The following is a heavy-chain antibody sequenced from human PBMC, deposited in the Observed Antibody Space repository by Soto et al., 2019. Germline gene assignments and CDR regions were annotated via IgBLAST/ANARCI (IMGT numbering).Heavy chain of an antibody. CDR1: GFTFRNNA. J-gene: IGHJ6*02. D-gene: IGHD3-3*01. Sequence: LRLSCVASGFTFRNNAMNWVRQAPGKGLGWVSYISTSESIVSYADSVRGRFTISRDNAQNSLFLQMNSLRAEDTAVYYCARETLTLSGVDRDKVYYGLDVWGQGTTVTVSS. CDR2: ISTSESIV. CDR3: ARETLTLSGVDRDKVYYGLDV. V-gene: IGHV3-48*03.